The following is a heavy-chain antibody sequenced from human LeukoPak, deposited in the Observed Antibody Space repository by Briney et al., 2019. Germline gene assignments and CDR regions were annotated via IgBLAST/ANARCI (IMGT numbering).Heavy chain of an antibody. Sequence: ASVKVSCKVSGYTFTGYYMHWVRQAPGQGLEWMGWINPNSGGTNYAQKFQGRVTMTRDTSISTAYMELSRLRSDDTAVYYCAAARSYYYYYYMDVWGKGTTVTVSS. J-gene: IGHJ6*03. CDR2: INPNSGGT. D-gene: IGHD6-6*01. CDR1: GYTFTGYY. CDR3: AAARSYYYYYYMDV. V-gene: IGHV1-2*02.